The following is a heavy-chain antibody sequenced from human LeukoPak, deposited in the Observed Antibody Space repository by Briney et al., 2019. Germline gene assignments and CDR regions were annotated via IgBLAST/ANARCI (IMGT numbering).Heavy chain of an antibody. CDR2: INWDSSSI. V-gene: IGHV3-9*01. J-gene: IGHJ4*02. D-gene: IGHD2-15*01. CDR3: ARGPVVVVAATQIVYFDY. CDR1: GFTFDDYA. Sequence: GRSLRLSCAASGFTFDDYAMHWVRQAPGKGLEWVSTINWDSSSIGYADSVKGRFTISRDNSKNTLYLQMNSLRAEDTAVYYCARGPVVVVAATQIVYFDYWGQGTLVTVSS.